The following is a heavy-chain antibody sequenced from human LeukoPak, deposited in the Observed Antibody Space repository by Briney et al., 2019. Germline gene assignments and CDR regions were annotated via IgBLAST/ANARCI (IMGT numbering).Heavy chain of an antibody. CDR2: ISYDGSNK. V-gene: IGHV3-30*03. CDR1: GFTFSSYG. D-gene: IGHD2-21*02. Sequence: GGSLRLSCAASGFTFSSYGMHWVRQAPGKGLEWVAVISYDGSNKYYADSVKGRFTISRDNSKNTLYLQMNSLRAEGTAVYYCARDGSRGNLVTAPDYWGQGTLVTVSS. CDR3: ARDGSRGNLVTAPDY. J-gene: IGHJ4*02.